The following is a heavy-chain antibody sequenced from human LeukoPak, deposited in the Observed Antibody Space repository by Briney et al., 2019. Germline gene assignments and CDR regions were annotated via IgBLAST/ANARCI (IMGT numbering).Heavy chain of an antibody. J-gene: IGHJ5*02. D-gene: IGHD2/OR15-2a*01. Sequence: ASVKVSCKASGYTFTGYYMHWVRQVRGQGLEWMGWIKPNSGGTKYAQKFQGRVTMTRDTSISTAYMELSRLRSDDTAVYYCARAGHYDFNWFDPWGQGALVTVSS. CDR2: IKPNSGGT. V-gene: IGHV1-2*02. CDR1: GYTFTGYY. CDR3: ARAGHYDFNWFDP.